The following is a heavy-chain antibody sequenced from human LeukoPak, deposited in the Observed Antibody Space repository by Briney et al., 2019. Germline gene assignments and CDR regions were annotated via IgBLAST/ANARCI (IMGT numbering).Heavy chain of an antibody. J-gene: IGHJ4*01. CDR1: GYTFTSYG. D-gene: IGHD3-22*01. Sequence: ASVKVSCKASGYTFTSYGISWLRQAPGQGLEWMGWISAYNGNTNYAQKLQGRVTMTTDTSTSTAYMELRSLRSDDTAVYYCARVGVVVITTPQEFYYWGHGTLVTVSS. CDR2: ISAYNGNT. V-gene: IGHV1-18*01. CDR3: ARVGVVVITTPQEFYY.